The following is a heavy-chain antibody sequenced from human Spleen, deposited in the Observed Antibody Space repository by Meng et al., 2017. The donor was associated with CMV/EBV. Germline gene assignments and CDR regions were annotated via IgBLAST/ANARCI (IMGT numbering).Heavy chain of an antibody. V-gene: IGHV3-23*01. Sequence: LSLTCAASGFTFSSYAMSWVRQAPGKGLEWVSAISGSGGSTYYADSVKGRFTISRDNSKNTLYLQMNSLRAEDTAVYYCAKDAGYCSSTSCYYYYYYGMDVWGQGTTVTVSS. CDR2: ISGSGGST. CDR1: GFTFSSYA. J-gene: IGHJ6*02. CDR3: AKDAGYCSSTSCYYYYYYGMDV. D-gene: IGHD2-2*01.